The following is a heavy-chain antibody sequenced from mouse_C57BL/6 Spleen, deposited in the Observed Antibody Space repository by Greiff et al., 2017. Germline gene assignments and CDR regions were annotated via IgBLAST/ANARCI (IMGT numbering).Heavy chain of an antibody. CDR1: GYTFTDYY. CDR2: INPNNGGT. J-gene: IGHJ1*03. V-gene: IGHV1-26*01. CDR3: ARGYWYFDV. Sequence: EVKLQQSGPELVKPGASVKISCKASGYTFTDYYMNWVKQSHGKSLEWIGDINPNNGGTSYNQKFKGKATLTVDKSSSTAYMELGSLTSEDSAVYYCARGYWYFDVWGTGTTVTVSS.